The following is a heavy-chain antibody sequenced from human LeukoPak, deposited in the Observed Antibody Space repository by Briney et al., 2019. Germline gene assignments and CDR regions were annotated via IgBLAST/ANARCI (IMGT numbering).Heavy chain of an antibody. Sequence: QSGGSLRLSCAASGFTLSSYGMHWGRQAPGKGLEWVAFIRYDGSNKYYADSVKGRFTISRDNSKNTLYLQMNSLRAEDTAVYYCANGRGRFLEWLFQSWGQGTLVTVSS. CDR1: GFTLSSYG. CDR2: IRYDGSNK. J-gene: IGHJ5*02. V-gene: IGHV3-30*02. D-gene: IGHD3-3*01. CDR3: ANGRGRFLEWLFQS.